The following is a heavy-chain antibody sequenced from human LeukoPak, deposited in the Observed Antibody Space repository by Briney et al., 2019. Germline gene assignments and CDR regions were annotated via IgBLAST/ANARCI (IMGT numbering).Heavy chain of an antibody. Sequence: GGSLRLSCAASGFTFDDYAMHWVRQAPGKGLEWVSGISWNSGSIGYADSVKGRFTITRDNAKNSLYLQMNSLRAEDTALYYCAKDGGGYYDSSGYAFDIWGQGTMVTVSS. CDR1: GFTFDDYA. J-gene: IGHJ3*02. CDR2: ISWNSGSI. CDR3: AKDGGGYYDSSGYAFDI. V-gene: IGHV3-9*01. D-gene: IGHD3-22*01.